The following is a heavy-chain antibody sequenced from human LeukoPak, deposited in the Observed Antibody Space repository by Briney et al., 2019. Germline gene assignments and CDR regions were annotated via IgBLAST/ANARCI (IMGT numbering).Heavy chain of an antibody. CDR3: ARVSGYDWESFHDY. CDR1: GHSINNDAY. J-gene: IGHJ4*02. D-gene: IGHD5-12*01. V-gene: IGHV4-59*01. Sequence: SETLSLTCTVSGHSINNDAYWGWIRQPPGKGLEWIGYIYYSGTTNYNPSLKSRVSMSVDTSKNQFSLRLSSVTAADTAVYYCARVSGYDWESFHDYWGQGTLVTVSS. CDR2: IYYSGTT.